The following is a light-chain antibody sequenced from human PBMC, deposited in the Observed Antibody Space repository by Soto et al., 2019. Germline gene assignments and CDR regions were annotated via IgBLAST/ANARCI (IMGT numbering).Light chain of an antibody. CDR2: GNT. Sequence: QLVLTQPPSVSGAPGQRVTISCTGKSSNIGAGFDVHWYQHPPGTAPKLLIYGNTHRPSGVPDRFSGSKSGTSASLAITGLRAEDEADYYCQSYDSSLSAWVFGGGTKLTVL. CDR1: SSNIGAGFD. V-gene: IGLV1-40*01. J-gene: IGLJ3*02. CDR3: QSYDSSLSAWV.